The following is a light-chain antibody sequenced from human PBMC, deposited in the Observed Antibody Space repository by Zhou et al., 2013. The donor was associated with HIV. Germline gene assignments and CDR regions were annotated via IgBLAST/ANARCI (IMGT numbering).Light chain of an antibody. J-gene: IGKJ4*01. V-gene: IGKV2-28*01. CDR1: ESLLYNGHNH. CDR2: LAS. Sequence: DVVMTQSPLSLSVSPGEPASISCRSSESLLYNGHNHLDWYLQKPGQSPQLLIYLASNRATGVPDRFSGSVSGTDFTLTISRVEAEDVGVYFCMQALHTFTFGGGPRWR. CDR3: MQALHTFT.